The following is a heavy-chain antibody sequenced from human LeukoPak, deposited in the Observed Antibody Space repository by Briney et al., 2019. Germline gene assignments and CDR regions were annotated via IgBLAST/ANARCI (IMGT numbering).Heavy chain of an antibody. CDR1: GFSFSSNW. V-gene: IGHV3-7*03. Sequence: QAGGSLRLSCAAPGFSFSSNWMGWVRQAPGKGLEWVAHIKRDGSQKYYLDFVKGRFTISRDNAKNSLYLQMNSLRAEDTAVYYCAKVGSGWYEFSHWGQGTLVTVSS. J-gene: IGHJ4*02. D-gene: IGHD6-19*01. CDR3: AKVGSGWYEFSH. CDR2: IKRDGSQK.